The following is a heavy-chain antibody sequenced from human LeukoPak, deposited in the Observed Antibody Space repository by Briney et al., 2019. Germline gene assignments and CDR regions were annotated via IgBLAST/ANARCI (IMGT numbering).Heavy chain of an antibody. D-gene: IGHD2-8*01. Sequence: AGGSLRLSCAASGFTFSSYWMSWVRQAPGKGLGWVANIKQDGSEKYYVDSVKGRFTISRDNAKNSLYLQMNSLGAEDTAVYYCARETDIVLMVYAAPPDAFDIWGQGTMVTVSS. V-gene: IGHV3-7*01. CDR1: GFTFSSYW. J-gene: IGHJ3*02. CDR3: ARETDIVLMVYAAPPDAFDI. CDR2: IKQDGSEK.